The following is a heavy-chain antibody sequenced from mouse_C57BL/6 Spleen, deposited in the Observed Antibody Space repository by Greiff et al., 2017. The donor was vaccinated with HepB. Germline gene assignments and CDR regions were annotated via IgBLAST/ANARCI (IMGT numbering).Heavy chain of an antibody. CDR2: IDPANGNT. J-gene: IGHJ2*01. D-gene: IGHD2-13*01. V-gene: IGHV14-3*01. CDR3: ARGYDDYDIDY. CDR1: GFNIKNTY. Sequence: EVQLLQSVAEFVRPGASVKLSCTASGFNIKNTYMHWVKQSPEQGLEWIGRIDPANGNTKYAANFQGKSTITADTSTNTAYLQLSSLTSEDTAIYYCARGYDDYDIDYWGQGTTLTVAS.